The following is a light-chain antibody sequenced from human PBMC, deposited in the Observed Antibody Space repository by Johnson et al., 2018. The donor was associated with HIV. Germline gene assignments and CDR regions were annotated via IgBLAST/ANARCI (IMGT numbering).Light chain of an antibody. J-gene: IGLJ1*01. CDR3: DTWDSSLSAVYV. CDR1: SSNIGNNY. Sequence: QSVLTQPPSVSAAPGQKVTISCSGSSSNIGNNYVSWYQQLPRTAPKLLIYDNDKRPSGIPDRFSGSKSGTSATLGITGLQTGAEADYYCDTWDSSLSAVYVIGTGTKASVL. V-gene: IGLV1-51*01. CDR2: DND.